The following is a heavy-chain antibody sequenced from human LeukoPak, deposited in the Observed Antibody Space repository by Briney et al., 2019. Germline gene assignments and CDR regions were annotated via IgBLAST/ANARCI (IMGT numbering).Heavy chain of an antibody. Sequence: KPSETLSLTCTVSGGSISSYFWSWIRQPAGKGLEWIGRIYTGGTTNYNPSLKSRVTMSVDTSKNQLSLKLSSVTAADTAIYYCAKSVSVAAAGMYYYYMDVWGKGTTVTVSS. CDR2: IYTGGTT. V-gene: IGHV4-4*07. J-gene: IGHJ6*03. CDR1: GGSISSYF. CDR3: AKSVSVAAAGMYYYYMDV. D-gene: IGHD6-13*01.